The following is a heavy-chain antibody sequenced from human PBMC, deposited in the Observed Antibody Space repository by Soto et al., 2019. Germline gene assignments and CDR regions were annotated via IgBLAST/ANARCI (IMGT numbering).Heavy chain of an antibody. V-gene: IGHV3-23*01. D-gene: IGHD3-10*01. CDR1: GFTFSSYA. CDR3: VIPLFQQDGDWYGVFDS. Sequence: SLRLSCAASGFTFSSYAMSWVRQAPGKGLEWVSAISGSGGSTYYADSVKGRFTISRDNSKNTLFLQMSSLRADDTALYYCVIPLFQQDGDWYGVFDSWGQGTRVTVSS. CDR2: ISGSGGST. J-gene: IGHJ4*02.